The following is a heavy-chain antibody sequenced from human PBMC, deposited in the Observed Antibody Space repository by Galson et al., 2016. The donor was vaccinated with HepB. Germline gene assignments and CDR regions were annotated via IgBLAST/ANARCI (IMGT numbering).Heavy chain of an antibody. D-gene: IGHD6-13*01. CDR3: VRDPPYGSSWYSYYFDY. J-gene: IGHJ4*02. Sequence: SLRLSCAASGFTFNIYAMSWVRQAPGKGLEWVAVIWYDGSNKKYADSVKGRFTISRDNSKNTLFPQMNSLRAGDTAVYYCVRDPPYGSSWYSYYFDYWGQGTLVTVSS. CDR1: GFTFNIYA. V-gene: IGHV3-33*08. CDR2: IWYDGSNK.